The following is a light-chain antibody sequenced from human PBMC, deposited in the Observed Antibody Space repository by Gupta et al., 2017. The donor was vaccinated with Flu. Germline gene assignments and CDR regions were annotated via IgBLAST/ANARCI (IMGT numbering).Light chain of an antibody. CDR1: QNINSW. V-gene: IGKV1-5*03. CDR3: QQYNSYSAYT. CDR2: KAS. Sequence: DIQMTQSPSTLSASVGDRVTITCRASQNINSWLAWFQQKPGKAPKLLIYKASNLESGVPSRFSGSGSGTEFTLTISSLQPDDFATYYCQQYNSYSAYTFGQGTRLEIK. J-gene: IGKJ2*01.